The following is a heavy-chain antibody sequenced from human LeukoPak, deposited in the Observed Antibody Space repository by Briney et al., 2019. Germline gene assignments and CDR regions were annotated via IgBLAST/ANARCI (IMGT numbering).Heavy chain of an antibody. CDR2: NIPILGIA. CDR1: GGTFSSYT. J-gene: IGHJ2*01. CDR3: ARPYCSSTSCPHYWYFDL. V-gene: IGHV1-69*02. Sequence: SVKVSCKASGGTFSSYTISWVRQAPGQGLEWMGRNIPILGIANYAQKFQGRVTITADKSTSTAYMELSSLRSEDTAVYYCARPYCSSTSCPHYWYFDLWGRGTLVTVSS. D-gene: IGHD2-2*01.